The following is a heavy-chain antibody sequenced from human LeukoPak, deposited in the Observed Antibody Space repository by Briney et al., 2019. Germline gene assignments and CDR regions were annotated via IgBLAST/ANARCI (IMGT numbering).Heavy chain of an antibody. CDR3: ARRYCSTISCLPYDY. D-gene: IGHD2-2*01. J-gene: IGHJ4*02. Sequence: MPSQTLSLTCTVSGVSISSGDFHWRWIRQPPGKGLEWIGSIYDSESIYYNPSLKSRITISEDTSKNQFSLKLSSVTAADTAVYYCARRYCSTISCLPYDYWGQGTLVTVSS. CDR1: GVSISSGDFH. CDR2: IYDSESI. V-gene: IGHV4-30-4*01.